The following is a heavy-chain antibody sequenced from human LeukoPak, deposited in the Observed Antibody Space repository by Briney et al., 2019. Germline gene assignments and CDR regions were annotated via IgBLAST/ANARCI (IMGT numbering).Heavy chain of an antibody. CDR1: GFTFSSYD. CDR3: ARQNTPHGNFDY. D-gene: IGHD1-26*01. CDR2: IGVAANT. J-gene: IGHJ4*02. Sequence: GGSLRLSRAASGFTFSSYDMHWVRQATGKGLEWVSAIGVAANTFYSGSVKGRFTISRENAKNSLYLLMSSLRAEDTAVYYCARQNTPHGNFDYWGQGTLVTVSS. V-gene: IGHV3-13*01.